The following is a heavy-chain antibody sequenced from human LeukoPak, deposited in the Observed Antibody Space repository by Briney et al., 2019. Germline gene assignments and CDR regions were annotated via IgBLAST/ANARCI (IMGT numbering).Heavy chain of an antibody. CDR1: GFTFSNYA. V-gene: IGHV3-23*01. J-gene: IGHJ4*02. CDR3: AKNFGPGKAFYDH. D-gene: IGHD3/OR15-3a*01. Sequence: LPGGSLRLSCAASGFTFSNYAMTWVRQAPGKGLEWVAAISGDGAYIYYVDSVKGRFTTSRDNSKYTLYLQMNSLRAEDTAIYFCAKNFGPGKAFYDHWGQGTLVTVSS. CDR2: ISGDGAYI.